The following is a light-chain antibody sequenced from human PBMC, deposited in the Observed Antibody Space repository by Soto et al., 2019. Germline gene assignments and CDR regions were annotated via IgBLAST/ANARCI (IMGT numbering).Light chain of an antibody. CDR3: QQSYSTPIT. J-gene: IGKJ5*01. Sequence: DFQMTQSASSLAASVLGRVTITCRASQSISFYLNWYQQKPGNAPKVLIYAASNLQTGVPSRFSGSGSGTDFTLTINSLQPEDFATYSCQQSYSTPITFGQGTRLEIK. CDR1: QSISFY. CDR2: AAS. V-gene: IGKV1-39*01.